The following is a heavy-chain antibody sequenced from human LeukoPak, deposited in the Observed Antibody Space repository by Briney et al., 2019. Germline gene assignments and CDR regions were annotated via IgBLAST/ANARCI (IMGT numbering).Heavy chain of an antibody. V-gene: IGHV4-59*01. Sequence: SETLSLTCTVSGGSISSYYWSWIRQPPGKGLEWIGYIYYSGSTNYNPSLKSRVTISVDTSKNQFSLKLSSVTAADTAVYYCARGGRYYDFWSGYYSAFDIWGQGTMVTVSS. CDR1: GGSISSYY. CDR2: IYYSGST. D-gene: IGHD3-3*01. J-gene: IGHJ3*02. CDR3: ARGGRYYDFWSGYYSAFDI.